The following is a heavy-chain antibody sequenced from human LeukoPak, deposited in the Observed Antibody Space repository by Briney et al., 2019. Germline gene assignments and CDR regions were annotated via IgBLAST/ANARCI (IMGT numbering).Heavy chain of an antibody. CDR3: AKDPGRDYGDYVDY. CDR1: GFTFSSYA. CDR2: ISGGGGST. Sequence: PGGSLRLSCAASGFTFSSYAMSWVRQAPGKGLEWVSAISGGGGSTYYADSVKGRFTISRDNSKNTLYLQMNSLRAEDTAVYYCAKDPGRDYGDYVDYWGQGTLVTVSS. V-gene: IGHV3-23*01. J-gene: IGHJ4*02. D-gene: IGHD4-17*01.